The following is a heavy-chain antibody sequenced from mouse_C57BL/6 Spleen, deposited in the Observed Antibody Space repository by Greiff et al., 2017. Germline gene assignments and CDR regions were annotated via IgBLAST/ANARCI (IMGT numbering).Heavy chain of an antibody. CDR1: GFTFSSYG. Sequence: EVQRVESGGDLVKPGGSLKLSCAASGFTFSSYGMSWVRQTPDKRLEWVATISSGGSYTYYPDSVKGRFTISRDNAKNTLYLQMSSLKSEDTAMYYCARQCDYDGSWFAYWGQGTLVTVSA. V-gene: IGHV5-6*01. D-gene: IGHD2-4*01. CDR2: ISSGGSYT. J-gene: IGHJ3*01. CDR3: ARQCDYDGSWFAY.